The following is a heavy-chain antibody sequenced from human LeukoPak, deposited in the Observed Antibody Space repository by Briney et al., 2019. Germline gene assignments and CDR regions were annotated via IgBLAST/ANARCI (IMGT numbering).Heavy chain of an antibody. V-gene: IGHV1-69*06. D-gene: IGHD5-18*01. CDR2: IIPIFGTA. J-gene: IGHJ4*02. CDR1: GGTFSSYA. CDR3: ARHGVTNGYSYGRGGIDY. Sequence: SVKVSCKASGGTFSSYAISWVRQAPGQGLEWMGRIIPIFGTANYAQKFQGRVTITADKSTSTAYMELSSLRSEDTAVYYCARHGVTNGYSYGRGGIDYWGQGTLVTVSS.